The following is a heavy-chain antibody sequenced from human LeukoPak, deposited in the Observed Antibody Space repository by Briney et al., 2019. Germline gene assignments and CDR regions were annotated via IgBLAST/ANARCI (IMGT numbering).Heavy chain of an antibody. CDR2: IYYSGST. CDR3: ARGAATPFDY. Sequence: PSETLSLTCAVSGGSISSGGYSWSWIRQPPGKGLEWIGYIYYSGSTYYNPSLKSRVTISVDTSKNQFSLKLSSVTAADTAVYYCARGAATPFDYWGQGTLVTVSS. J-gene: IGHJ4*02. D-gene: IGHD2-15*01. V-gene: IGHV4-30-4*07. CDR1: GGSISSGGYS.